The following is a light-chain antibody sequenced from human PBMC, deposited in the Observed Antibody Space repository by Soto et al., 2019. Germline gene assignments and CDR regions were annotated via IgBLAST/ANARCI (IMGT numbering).Light chain of an antibody. CDR2: GNN. J-gene: IGLJ1*01. CDR3: QSYDTSLSGSNV. Sequence: QSVLTQPPSVSGAPGQRVTISSTGSSSNIGAGYDVHWYQQLPGAAPKLLIYGNNNRPSGVPDRFSGSKSGASASLGITGLQAEDEADYYCQSYDTSLSGSNVFGTGTKLTVL. V-gene: IGLV1-40*01. CDR1: SSNIGAGYD.